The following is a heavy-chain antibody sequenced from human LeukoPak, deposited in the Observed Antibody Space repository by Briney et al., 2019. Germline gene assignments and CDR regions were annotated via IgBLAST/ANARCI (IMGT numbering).Heavy chain of an antibody. Sequence: ASVKDSCKASGGTFSSYAISWVRQAPGQGLEWMGGIIPIFGTANYAQKFQGRVTITEDESTSTAYMELNSLRSEDTAVYYCVRATYSSGWFHLQYFDYWGQGTRVTVSS. J-gene: IGHJ4*02. CDR1: GGTFSSYA. CDR3: VRATYSSGWFHLQYFDY. CDR2: IIPIFGTA. D-gene: IGHD6-19*01. V-gene: IGHV1-69*13.